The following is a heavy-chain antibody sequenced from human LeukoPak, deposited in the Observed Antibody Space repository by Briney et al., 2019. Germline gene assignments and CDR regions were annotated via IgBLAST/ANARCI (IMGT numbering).Heavy chain of an antibody. CDR3: ARLVAVTRRYSDYYMDV. D-gene: IGHD2-15*01. CDR2: VNPSSGHT. V-gene: IGHV1-8*03. J-gene: IGHJ6*03. CDR1: GYTFTSHG. Sequence: ASVKVSCKASGYTFTSHGISWVRQASGQGLEWMGWVNPSSGHTAYEQKFQGRVSITRNTSISTVYMDLSSLRSEDTAVYYCARLVAVTRRYSDYYMDVWGKGTTVIVSS.